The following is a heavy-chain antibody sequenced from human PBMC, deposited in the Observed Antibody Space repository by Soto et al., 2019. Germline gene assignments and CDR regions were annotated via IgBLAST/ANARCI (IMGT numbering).Heavy chain of an antibody. CDR3: ARDSEPTGLSGRMSRDAFDI. D-gene: IGHD6-25*01. Sequence: GGSLRLSCAASGFTFSSYSMNWVRQAPGKGLEWVSSISSSSSYIYYADSVKGRFTISRDNAKNSLYLQMNSLRAEDTAVYYCARDSEPTGLSGRMSRDAFDIWGQGTMVTVSS. J-gene: IGHJ3*02. CDR1: GFTFSSYS. V-gene: IGHV3-21*01. CDR2: ISSSSSYI.